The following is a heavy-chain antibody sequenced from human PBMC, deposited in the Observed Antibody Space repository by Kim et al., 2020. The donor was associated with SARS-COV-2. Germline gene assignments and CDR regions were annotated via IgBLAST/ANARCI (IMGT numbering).Heavy chain of an antibody. V-gene: IGHV3-48*02. CDR1: GFTFSSYS. D-gene: IGHD3-22*01. Sequence: GGSLRLSCAASGFTFSSYSMNWVRQAPGKGLEWVSYISSSSSTIYYADSVKGRFTISRDNAKNSLYLQMNSLRDEDTAVYYCARSSHYYDSSGYLYYFDYWGQGTLVTVSS. J-gene: IGHJ4*02. CDR3: ARSSHYYDSSGYLYYFDY. CDR2: ISSSSSTI.